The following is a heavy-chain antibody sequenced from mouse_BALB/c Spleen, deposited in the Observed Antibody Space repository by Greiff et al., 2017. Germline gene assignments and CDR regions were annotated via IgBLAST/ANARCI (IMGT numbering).Heavy chain of an antibody. D-gene: IGHD2-3*01. Sequence: EVQVEESGGGLVQPGGSMKLSCVASGFTFSNYWMNWVRQSPEKGLEWVAEIRLKSNNYATHYAESVKGRFTISRDDSKSSVYLQMNNLRAEDTGIYYCTRDGYTGAMDYWGQGTSVTVSS. CDR2: IRLKSNNYAT. CDR3: TRDGYTGAMDY. CDR1: GFTFSNYW. J-gene: IGHJ4*01. V-gene: IGHV6-6*02.